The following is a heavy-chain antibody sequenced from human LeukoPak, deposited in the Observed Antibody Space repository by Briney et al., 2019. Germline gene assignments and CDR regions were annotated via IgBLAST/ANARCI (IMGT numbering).Heavy chain of an antibody. D-gene: IGHD6-19*01. CDR1: GFTFSSHW. V-gene: IGHV3-7*01. CDR2: IKQDGNEK. J-gene: IGHJ4*02. Sequence: GGSLRLSCVESGFTFSSHWLSWVRQAPGKGLEWVANIKQDGNEKYYAESVKGRFTISRDNAKNSVYLQMNSLRAEDTAVYYCATIEAVRFHYWGQGTLVTVS. CDR3: ATIEAVRFHY.